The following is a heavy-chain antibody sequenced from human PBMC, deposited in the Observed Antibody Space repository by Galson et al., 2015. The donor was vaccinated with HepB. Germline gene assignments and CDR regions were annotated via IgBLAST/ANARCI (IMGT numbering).Heavy chain of an antibody. Sequence: SLRLSCAASGFRFSSYSMNWVRQAPGKGLEWISYIITSSTSTYYADSVKGRFTISRDNAKNSLYLQMNSLRADDTAVYFCARDAYNAFDYWGQGTLVTVSS. CDR3: ARDAYNAFDY. CDR2: IITSSTST. V-gene: IGHV3-48*01. D-gene: IGHD5-24*01. CDR1: GFRFSSYS. J-gene: IGHJ4*02.